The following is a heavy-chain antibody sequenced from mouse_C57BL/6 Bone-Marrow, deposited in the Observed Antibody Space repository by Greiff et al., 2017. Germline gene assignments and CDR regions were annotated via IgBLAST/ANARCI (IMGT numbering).Heavy chain of an antibody. CDR2: INPGSGGT. CDR1: GYAFTNYL. V-gene: IGHV1-54*01. D-gene: IGHD1-1*01. CDR3: ARGGYYYGSSPFAY. Sequence: QVHVKQSGAELVRPGTSVKVSCKASGYAFTNYLIEWVKQRPGQGLEWIGVINPGSGGTNYNEKFKGKATLTADKSSSTAYMQLSSLTSEDSAVYFCARGGYYYGSSPFAYWGQGTLVTVSA. J-gene: IGHJ3*01.